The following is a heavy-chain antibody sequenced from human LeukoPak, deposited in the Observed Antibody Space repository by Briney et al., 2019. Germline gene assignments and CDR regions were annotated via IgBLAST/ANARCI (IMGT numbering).Heavy chain of an antibody. J-gene: IGHJ4*02. Sequence: ASVKVSCTASGYTFTSFGIAWVRQAPGQGLEWVGWISTSSDQRRYAHMLQDRVTMTTDTSTSTAYMELRSLRSDDASVYYCARDTNWQRDYWGQGTLVTVSS. V-gene: IGHV1-18*01. CDR1: GYTFTSFG. CDR2: ISTSSDQR. D-gene: IGHD6-25*01. CDR3: ARDTNWQRDY.